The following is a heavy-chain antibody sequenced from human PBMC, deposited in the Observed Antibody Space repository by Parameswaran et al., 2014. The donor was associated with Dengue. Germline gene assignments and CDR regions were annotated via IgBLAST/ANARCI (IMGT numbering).Heavy chain of an antibody. V-gene: IGHV3-23*01. J-gene: IGHJ4*02. Sequence: WIRQPPGKGLEWVSTITNGGETTYCADSVKGRFTISRDNSRNTLYLQMNSLRAEDTAVYYCAGRGLITYLLDYWGQGTLVTVSS. CDR2: ITNGGETT. D-gene: IGHD3-10*01. CDR3: AGRGLITYLLDY.